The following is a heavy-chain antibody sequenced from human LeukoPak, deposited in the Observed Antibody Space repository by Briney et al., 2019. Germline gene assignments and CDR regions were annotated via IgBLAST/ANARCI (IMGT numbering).Heavy chain of an antibody. CDR3: ARDLLVVVTAQEDYYGMDV. D-gene: IGHD2-21*02. J-gene: IGHJ6*02. CDR1: GYTFTSYG. CDR2: ISAYNGNT. Sequence: ASVKVSCKASGYTFTSYGISWVRQAPGQGLEWMGWISAYNGNTNYAQKLRGRVTMTTDTSTSTAYMELRSLRSDDTAVYYCARDLLVVVTAQEDYYGMDVWGQGTTVTVSS. V-gene: IGHV1-18*01.